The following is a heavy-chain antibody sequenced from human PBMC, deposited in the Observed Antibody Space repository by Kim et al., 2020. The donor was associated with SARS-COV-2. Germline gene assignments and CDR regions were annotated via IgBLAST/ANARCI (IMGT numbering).Heavy chain of an antibody. J-gene: IGHJ4*02. D-gene: IGHD6-19*01. CDR3: ANAKGGSSGWYNFPYYFDY. Sequence: GRFTITRDNSKNSLYLQMNSLRTEDTALYYCANAKGGSSGWYNFPYYFDYWGQGTLVTVSS. V-gene: IGHV3-43*01.